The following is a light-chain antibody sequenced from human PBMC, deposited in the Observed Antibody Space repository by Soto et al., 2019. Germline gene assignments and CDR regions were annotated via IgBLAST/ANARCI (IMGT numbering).Light chain of an antibody. V-gene: IGKV3-20*01. Sequence: ELVLTQSPGTLSFSPGERVALSCRASQSVRGSYLAWYQQKPGQAPRILIYEASRRAPGIPDRFSGSGSGTDFILTINKLEPEDLSLYFCQQYASSPHTFGQGTKLE. CDR1: QSVRGSY. CDR2: EAS. J-gene: IGKJ2*01. CDR3: QQYASSPHT.